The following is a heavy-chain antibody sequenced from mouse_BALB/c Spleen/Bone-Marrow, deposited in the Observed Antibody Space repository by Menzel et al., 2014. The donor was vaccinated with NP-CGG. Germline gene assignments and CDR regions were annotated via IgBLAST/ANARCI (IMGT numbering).Heavy chain of an antibody. CDR2: ILPGSGST. Sequence: VQLVESGAELVKPGASVKISCKATGYTFSSYWIEWVKQRPGHGLEWIGEILPGSGSTNYNEKFKGKATFTADTSSNTAYMQLSSLTSGDSAVYYCARRGYDGAYWGQGTLVTVSA. V-gene: IGHV1-9*01. J-gene: IGHJ3*01. D-gene: IGHD2-14*01. CDR3: ARRGYDGAY. CDR1: GYTFSSYW.